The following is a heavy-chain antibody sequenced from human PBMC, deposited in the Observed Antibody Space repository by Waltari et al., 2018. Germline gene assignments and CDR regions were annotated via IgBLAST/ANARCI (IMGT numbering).Heavy chain of an antibody. D-gene: IGHD2-21*02. J-gene: IGHJ4*02. CDR3: ARQGDGGNSGYFDY. CDR1: GGSIRRSTYY. Sequence: QLQLQESGPGLVKPSEALPLPCTVSGGSIRRSTYYRRWIRQPPGKGLEWIGSIYYSGSTYYNPSLKSRVTISGDTSKNQFSLKLSSVTAADTAVYYCARQGDGGNSGYFDYWGQGTLVTVSS. CDR2: IYYSGST. V-gene: IGHV4-39*01.